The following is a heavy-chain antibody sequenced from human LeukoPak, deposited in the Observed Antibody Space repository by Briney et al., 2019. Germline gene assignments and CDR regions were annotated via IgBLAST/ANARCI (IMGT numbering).Heavy chain of an antibody. CDR3: TTGIRGD. D-gene: IGHD3-10*01. J-gene: IGHJ4*02. CDR1: GFTFSSYA. Sequence: GGSLRLSCAASGFTFSSYAMSWVRQAPGEGLDWVGRIASKTDGGATDYAAPVKGRFTISRGDSKNTLNLQMNSLKTEDTAVYYCTTGIRGDWGQGTLVTVSS. CDR2: IASKTDGGAT. V-gene: IGHV3-15*04.